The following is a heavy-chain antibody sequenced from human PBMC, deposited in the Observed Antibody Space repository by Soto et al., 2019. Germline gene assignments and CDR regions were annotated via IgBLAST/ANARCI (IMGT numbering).Heavy chain of an antibody. CDR3: ARDSPEYFQH. V-gene: IGHV3-30-3*01. Sequence: QVQLVESGGGVVQPGRSLRLSCAASGFTFSSYAMHWVRQAPGKGLEWVAVISYDGSNKYYADSVKGRFTISRDNSKNTLYLQMNSLRAEDTAVYYCARDSPEYFQHWGQGTLVTVSS. CDR2: ISYDGSNK. CDR1: GFTFSSYA. J-gene: IGHJ1*01.